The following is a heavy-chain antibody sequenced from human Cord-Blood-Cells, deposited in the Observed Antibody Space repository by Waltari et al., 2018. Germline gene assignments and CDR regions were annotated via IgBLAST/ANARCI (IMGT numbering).Heavy chain of an antibody. Sequence: QVQLQQWGAGLLKPSETLSLTCAVYGGSFSVYYWSWLRQPPGKGLEWIGEINPSGSTNYNPSLKSRVTISVDTSKNQFSLKLSSVTAADTAVYYCATLKYSSSWYWFDPWGQGTLVTVSS. CDR1: GGSFSVYY. CDR2: INPSGST. D-gene: IGHD6-13*01. CDR3: ATLKYSSSWYWFDP. V-gene: IGHV4-34*01. J-gene: IGHJ5*02.